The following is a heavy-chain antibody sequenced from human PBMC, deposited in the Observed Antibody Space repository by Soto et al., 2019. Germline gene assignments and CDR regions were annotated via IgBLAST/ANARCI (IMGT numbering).Heavy chain of an antibody. CDR1: GGTFSSYA. CDR3: ARVRDSSGYYYLWFDP. D-gene: IGHD3-22*01. CDR2: IIPIFGTA. Sequence: SVKVSCKASGGTFSSYAISWVRQAPGQGLEWMGGIIPIFGTANYAQKFQGRVTITADKSTSTAYMELSSLRSEDTAVYYCARVRDSSGYYYLWFDPWDQGTLVTVSS. V-gene: IGHV1-69*06. J-gene: IGHJ5*02.